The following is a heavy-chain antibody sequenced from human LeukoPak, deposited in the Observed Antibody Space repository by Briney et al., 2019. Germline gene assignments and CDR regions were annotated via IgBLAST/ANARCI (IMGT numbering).Heavy chain of an antibody. CDR1: GGTFSSYA. D-gene: IGHD3-3*01. V-gene: IGHV1-69*06. J-gene: IGHJ4*02. CDR2: VIPIFGTA. Sequence: GASVKVSCKASGGTFSSYAISWVRQAPGQGLERMGGVIPIFGTANYAHKFQGTVTITADKSTSTAYMELSSLRSEDTAVYYCARGDDFWSGYQKTFDYWGQGTLVTVSS. CDR3: ARGDDFWSGYQKTFDY.